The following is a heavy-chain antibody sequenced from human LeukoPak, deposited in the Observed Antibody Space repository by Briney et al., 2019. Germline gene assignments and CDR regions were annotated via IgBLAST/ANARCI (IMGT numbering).Heavy chain of an antibody. Sequence: GGSLRLSCSASGFTFTDYSMSWVRQAPGKGLEWVSIISRVSTYIYYADSVKGRFTVSRDNAKSSLYLQMTSLRAEDTAVYCCAREGGDGGYYYYMDVWGKGTTVTVSS. CDR1: GFTFTDYS. CDR3: AREGGDGGYYYYMDV. V-gene: IGHV3-21*01. CDR2: ISRVSTYI. D-gene: IGHD2-21*02. J-gene: IGHJ6*03.